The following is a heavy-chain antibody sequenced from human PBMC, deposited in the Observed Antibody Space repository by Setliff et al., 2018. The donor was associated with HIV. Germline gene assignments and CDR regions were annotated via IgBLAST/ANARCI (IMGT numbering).Heavy chain of an antibody. CDR1: GYTFSSYT. CDR3: ARGHSHGYGYSGSYGPFDI. J-gene: IGHJ3*02. V-gene: IGHV1-3*01. Sequence: ASVKVSCKASGYTFSSYTMHWVRQAPGQGLEWMGWINCGNGKSKYSQKFQDRVTFTRDTSASSAYMDLSSLRSEDTAVYYCARGHSHGYGYSGSYGPFDIWGQGTMVTVSS. CDR2: INCGNGKS. D-gene: IGHD1-26*01.